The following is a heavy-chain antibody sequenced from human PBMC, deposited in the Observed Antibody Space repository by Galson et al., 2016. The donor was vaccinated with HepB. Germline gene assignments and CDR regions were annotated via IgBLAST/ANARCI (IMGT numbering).Heavy chain of an antibody. D-gene: IGHD2-2*01. V-gene: IGHV5-10-1*04. CDR3: VRHKDIVIIPTSLYNYAMDV. CDR2: IDPSDSYT. Sequence: QSGAEVKKPGESLRISCKGSGYSFTKYWISWVRQMPGRGLEWMGRIDPSDSYTKYSPSFQGQVTISADKTISTAYLQWSSLKASDTAMYYCVRHKDIVIIPTSLYNYAMDVWGQGTTVTVSS. CDR1: GYSFTKYW. J-gene: IGHJ6*02.